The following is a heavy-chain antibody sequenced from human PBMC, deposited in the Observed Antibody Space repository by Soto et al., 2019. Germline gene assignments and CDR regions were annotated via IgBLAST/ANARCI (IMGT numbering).Heavy chain of an antibody. D-gene: IGHD6-13*01. CDR3: ARDRRIAAAGTVDWFDP. V-gene: IGHV3-21*01. CDR1: GFTFTTYT. Sequence: GGSLRLSCAASGFTFTTYTMIWVRQAPGKGLEWVSSISSSSSYIYYADSVKGRFTISRDNAKNSLYLQMNSLRAEDTAVYYCARDRRIAAAGTVDWFDPWGQGTLVTVSS. CDR2: ISSSSSYI. J-gene: IGHJ5*02.